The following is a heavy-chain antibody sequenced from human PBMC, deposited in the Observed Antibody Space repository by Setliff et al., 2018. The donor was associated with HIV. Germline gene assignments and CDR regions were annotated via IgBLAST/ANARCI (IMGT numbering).Heavy chain of an antibody. D-gene: IGHD3-3*01. CDR2: IFPNDEK. J-gene: IGHJ4*02. Sequence: SGPTLVNPTETLTLTCTVSGFSLSNTRMGVSWIRQPPGKALERLAHIFPNDEKSYSASLKSRATISEDTSKSQVVLTMTNMDPLDTATYFCARYNFRRGYWDYFDYWGQGTQVTVSS. CDR3: ARYNFRRGYWDYFDY. CDR1: GFSLSNTRMG. V-gene: IGHV2-26*01.